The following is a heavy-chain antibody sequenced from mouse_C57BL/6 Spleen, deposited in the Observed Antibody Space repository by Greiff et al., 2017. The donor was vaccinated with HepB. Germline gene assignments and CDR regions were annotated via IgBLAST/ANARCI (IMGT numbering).Heavy chain of an antibody. V-gene: IGHV1-55*01. CDR3: ARSELYSNYHFDY. Sequence: QVQLQQPGAELVKPGASVKMSCKASGYTFTSYWITWVKQRPGQGLEWIGDIYPGSGSTNYNEKFKSKATLTVDTSSSTAYMQLSSLTSEDSAVYYCARSELYSNYHFDYWGQGTTLTVSS. CDR2: IYPGSGST. J-gene: IGHJ2*01. CDR1: GYTFTSYW. D-gene: IGHD2-5*01.